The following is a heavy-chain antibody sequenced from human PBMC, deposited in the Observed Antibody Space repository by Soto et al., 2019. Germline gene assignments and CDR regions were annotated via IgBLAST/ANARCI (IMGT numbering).Heavy chain of an antibody. CDR3: ARDYGGNSAFDY. J-gene: IGHJ4*02. CDR1: GFTFNSYS. CDR2: ISSSSTYI. Sequence: GGSLRLSCAASGFTFNSYSMNWVRQAPGKGLEWVSSISSSSTYIYYADSVKGRFTISRDNAKNSLFLQMNSLRDEDTAVYYCARDYGGNSAFDYWGQGTLVTVS. V-gene: IGHV3-21*01. D-gene: IGHD4-17*01.